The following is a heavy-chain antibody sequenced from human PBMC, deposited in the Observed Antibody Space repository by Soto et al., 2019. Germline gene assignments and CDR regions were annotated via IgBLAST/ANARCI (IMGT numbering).Heavy chain of an antibody. J-gene: IGHJ4*02. CDR3: TKGEYSYGLRSPLAIYYFDY. Sequence: GGSLRLSCEASGFTFGDYAMNWFPQAPGKGLEWVGFIGSKAFGGTTEYAASVKGRFTISRDDSKSIAYLQMNSLKTEDTAVYYCTKGEYSYGLRSPLAIYYFDYWGQGTLVTVSS. CDR2: IGSKAFGGTT. V-gene: IGHV3-49*03. D-gene: IGHD5-18*01. CDR1: GFTFGDYA.